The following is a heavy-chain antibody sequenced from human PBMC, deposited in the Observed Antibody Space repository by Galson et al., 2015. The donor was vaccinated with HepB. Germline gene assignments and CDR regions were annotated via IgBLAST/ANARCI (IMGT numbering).Heavy chain of an antibody. V-gene: IGHV3-49*03. CDR1: GFTFGDYA. J-gene: IGHJ4*02. Sequence: SLRLSCAASGFTFGDYAMSWFRQAPGKGLEWVGFIRSRPYGGTTEYAASVKGRFTISRDDSKSIAYLQMTSLKTEDTAVYYCTRGSSPSSSYRDYWGQGTLVTVSS. CDR2: IRSRPYGGTT. CDR3: TRGSSPSSSYRDY. D-gene: IGHD3-22*01.